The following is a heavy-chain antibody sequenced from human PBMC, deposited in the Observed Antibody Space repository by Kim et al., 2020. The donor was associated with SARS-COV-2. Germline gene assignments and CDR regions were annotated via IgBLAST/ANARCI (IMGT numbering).Heavy chain of an antibody. V-gene: IGHV1-2*06. CDR1: GFIFTGYY. J-gene: IGHJ3*02. CDR2: IHPNSGGT. CDR3: ATAGVSRAAFGS. D-gene: IGHD2-8*01. Sequence: ASVKVSCKASGFIFTGYYMHWVRQAPGQGLEWMGRIHPNSGGTNFAQKFQGRVTMTRDTSISTAYMELSRLRSDDTAMYYCATAGVSRAAFGSWGQGTMV.